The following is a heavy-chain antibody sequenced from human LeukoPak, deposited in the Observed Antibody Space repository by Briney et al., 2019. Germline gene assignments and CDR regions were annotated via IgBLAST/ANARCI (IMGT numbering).Heavy chain of an antibody. CDR3: ARILPATAIRSLRFDP. Sequence: ASVKVSCKASGYTFTSCTMHWVRQAPGQGLEWMGWINAGNGNTKYSQKFQGRVTITRDTSASTAYMELSSLRSEDTAVYYCARILPATAIRSLRFDPWGQATLVTVSS. J-gene: IGHJ5*02. V-gene: IGHV1-3*01. D-gene: IGHD2-2*02. CDR1: GYTFTSCT. CDR2: INAGNGNT.